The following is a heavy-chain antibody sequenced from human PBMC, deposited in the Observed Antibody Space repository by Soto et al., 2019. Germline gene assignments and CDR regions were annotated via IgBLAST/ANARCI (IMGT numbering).Heavy chain of an antibody. D-gene: IGHD6-19*01. CDR3: AREGRGWYVVY. V-gene: IGHV1-18*01. CDR2: IIGYNGNT. J-gene: IGHJ4*02. Sequence: GASVKVSCKASGYTFTNYIITWVRQAPGQGLEWMGWIIGYNGNTNYAQNFQGRVTMTADTSTSTAYMDLRSLRSDDTAVYYCAREGRGWYVVYWGQGTLVTVSS. CDR1: GYTFTNYI.